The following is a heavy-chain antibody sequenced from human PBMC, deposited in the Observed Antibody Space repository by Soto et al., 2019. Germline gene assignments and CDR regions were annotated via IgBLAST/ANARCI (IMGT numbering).Heavy chain of an antibody. CDR3: AKGRGSGSDYPYYYGMDV. Sequence: GGSLRLSCAASGFTFSSYAMHWVRRAPGKGLEWVAVISYDGSNKYYADSVKGRFTISRDNSKNTLYLQMISLRAEDTAVYYCAKGRGSGSDYPYYYGMDVWGQGTTVTVS. J-gene: IGHJ6*02. V-gene: IGHV3-30-3*01. D-gene: IGHD3-10*01. CDR1: GFTFSSYA. CDR2: ISYDGSNK.